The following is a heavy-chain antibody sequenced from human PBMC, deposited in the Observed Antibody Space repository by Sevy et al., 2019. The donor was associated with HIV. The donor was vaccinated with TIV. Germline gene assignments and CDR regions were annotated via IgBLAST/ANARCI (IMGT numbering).Heavy chain of an antibody. CDR1: GYTFTSYA. CDR3: ARIYCSGGSCYPTGFDP. V-gene: IGHV1-3*01. Sequence: VSVKVSCKASGYTFTSYAMHWVRQAPGQRLEWMGWINAGNGNTKYSQKFQGRVTITRDTSASTAYMELSSLRSEDTAVYYCARIYCSGGSCYPTGFDPWGQGTLVTVSS. J-gene: IGHJ5*02. CDR2: INAGNGNT. D-gene: IGHD2-15*01.